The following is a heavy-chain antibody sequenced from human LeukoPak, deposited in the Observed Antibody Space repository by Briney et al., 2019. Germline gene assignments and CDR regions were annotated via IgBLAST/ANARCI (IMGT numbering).Heavy chain of an antibody. D-gene: IGHD2-15*01. V-gene: IGHV6-1*01. CDR1: GDSVSSNSAV. CDR2: TYYRSKWYN. J-gene: IGHJ4*02. Sequence: SQTLSLTCDISGDSVSSNSAVWNWIRQSPSRGLEWLGRTYYRSKWYNDYAVSVKSRITINPDTSKNQFSLQLNSVTPEDTAVYYCASSWDGRVLFWGQGTLVTVSS. CDR3: ASSWDGRVLF.